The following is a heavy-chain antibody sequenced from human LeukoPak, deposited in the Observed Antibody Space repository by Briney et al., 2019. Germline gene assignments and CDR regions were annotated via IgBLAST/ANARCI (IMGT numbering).Heavy chain of an antibody. D-gene: IGHD6-19*01. CDR3: ARVLSSYYYYYMDV. J-gene: IGHJ6*03. V-gene: IGHV4-61*02. CDR1: GGSISSGSYY. CDR2: IYTSGST. Sequence: SETLSLTWTVSGGSISSGSYYWSWIRQPAGKGLEWIGRIYTSGSTNYNPSLKSRVTISVDTSKNQFSLKLSSVTAADTAVYYCARVLSSYYYYYMDVWGKGTTVTVSS.